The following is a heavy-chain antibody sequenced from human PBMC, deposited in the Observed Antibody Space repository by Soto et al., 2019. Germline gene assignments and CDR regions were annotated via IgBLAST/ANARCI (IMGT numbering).Heavy chain of an antibody. Sequence: PGGSLRLSCAGSGFTFGTYSMNWVRQAAGKGLEWIAYISYDSDTIQYADSVKGRFTSSRDNAKNSLYLQMNSLRDEDTAVYYCARLYYDYVWGQGTTVTVSS. CDR1: GFTFGTYS. V-gene: IGHV3-48*02. CDR3: ARLYYDYV. CDR2: ISYDSDTI. J-gene: IGHJ6*02. D-gene: IGHD3-3*01.